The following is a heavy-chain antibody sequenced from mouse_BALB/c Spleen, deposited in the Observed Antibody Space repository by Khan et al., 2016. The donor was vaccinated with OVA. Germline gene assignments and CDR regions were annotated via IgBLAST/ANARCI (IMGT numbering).Heavy chain of an antibody. V-gene: IGHV3-2*02. CDR3: ARDGSRYNYDMDY. J-gene: IGHJ4*01. CDR1: GYSITSDYA. D-gene: IGHD1-1*01. CDR2: ISYSGST. Sequence: EVQLQESGPGLVKPSQSLSLTCTVTGYSITSDYAWNWIRQFPGNKLEWMGYISYSGSTNYNPSLKSRISFTLDTSTNQFFLQLNSVTTEDTATYYGARDGSRYNYDMDYWGQGTSVTVSS.